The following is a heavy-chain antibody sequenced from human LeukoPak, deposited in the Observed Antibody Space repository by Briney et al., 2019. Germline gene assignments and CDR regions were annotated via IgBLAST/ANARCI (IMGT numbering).Heavy chain of an antibody. J-gene: IGHJ4*02. V-gene: IGHV1-2*02. CDR2: INPNSGGT. CDR3: ARDDGYSSGWLDFDY. Sequence: ASVKVSCKASEYTFTGYYMHWVRQAPGQGLEWMGWINPNSGGTNYAQKFQGRVTMTRDTSISTAYMELSRLRSDDTAVYYCARDDGYSSGWLDFDYWGQGTLVTVSS. D-gene: IGHD6-19*01. CDR1: EYTFTGYY.